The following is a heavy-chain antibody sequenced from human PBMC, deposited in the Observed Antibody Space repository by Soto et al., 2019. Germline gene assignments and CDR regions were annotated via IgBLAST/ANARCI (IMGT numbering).Heavy chain of an antibody. D-gene: IGHD3-22*01. Sequence: GESLKISCKGSGYSFTSYWIGWVRQMPGKGLEWMGIIYPGDSDTRYSPSFQGQVTISADKSISTAYLQWSSLKASDTAMYYCHYCYSSGRYGMDVWGQGSTVSVSS. V-gene: IGHV5-51*01. CDR3: HYCYSSGRYGMDV. J-gene: IGHJ6*02. CDR2: IYPGDSDT. CDR1: GYSFTSYW.